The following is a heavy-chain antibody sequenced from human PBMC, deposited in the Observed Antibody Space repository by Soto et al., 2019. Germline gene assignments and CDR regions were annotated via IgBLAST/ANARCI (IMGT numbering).Heavy chain of an antibody. J-gene: IGHJ5*02. D-gene: IGHD3-16*02. V-gene: IGHV4-39*01. CDR1: GGSISSSSYY. CDR2: INYSGST. CDR3: ARGSPYRS. Sequence: SETLSLTCTASGGSISSSSYYWGWIRQPPGKGLEYVGSINYSGSTYYNPSLKSRVTMSVDTSKNEFSLKLNSMTAADTAVYYCARGSPYRSWGEGTLVTVSS.